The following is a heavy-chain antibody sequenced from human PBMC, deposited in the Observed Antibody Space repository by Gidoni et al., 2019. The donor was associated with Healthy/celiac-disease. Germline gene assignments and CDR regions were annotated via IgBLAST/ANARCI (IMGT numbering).Heavy chain of an antibody. D-gene: IGHD2-15*01. CDR1: GFTFSNAW. CDR3: TTDPQDIVVVVAATGVMGAFDI. Sequence: EVQLVESGGGLVKPGGSLRLSCAASGFTFSNAWMCWVRQAPGKGLEWVGRIKSKTDGGTTDYAAPVKGRFTISRDDSKNTLYLQMNSLKTEDTAVYYCTTDPQDIVVVVAATGVMGAFDIWGQGTMVTVSS. CDR2: IKSKTDGGTT. J-gene: IGHJ3*02. V-gene: IGHV3-15*01.